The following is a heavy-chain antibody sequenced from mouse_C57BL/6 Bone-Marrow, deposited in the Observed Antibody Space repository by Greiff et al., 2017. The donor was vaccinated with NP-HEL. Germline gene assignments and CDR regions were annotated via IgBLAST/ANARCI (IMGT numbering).Heavy chain of an antibody. CDR3: AREGITTVVDYYFDY. J-gene: IGHJ2*01. V-gene: IGHV1-69*01. D-gene: IGHD1-1*01. CDR2: IDPSDSYT. Sequence: VQLQQSGAELVMPGASVKLSCKASGYTFTSYWMHWVKQRPGQGLEWIGEIDPSDSYTNYNQKFKGKSTLTVDKSSSTAYMQLSSLTSEDSAVYYCAREGITTVVDYYFDYWGQGTTLTVSS. CDR1: GYTFTSYW.